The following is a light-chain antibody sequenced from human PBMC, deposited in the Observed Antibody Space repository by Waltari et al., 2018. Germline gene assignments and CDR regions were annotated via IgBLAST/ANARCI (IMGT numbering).Light chain of an antibody. Sequence: QSVLTQPPSVSGAPGQRISISCTGNSSNIGAGNDVHWYQQLPGAAPKLLIYGTTNRPSGVPDRFSGSKSGSSASLAITGLRPEDEADYYCQSSDSSLRAVFGGGTKVTVL. CDR3: QSSDSSLRAV. CDR1: SSNIGAGND. CDR2: GTT. V-gene: IGLV1-40*01. J-gene: IGLJ2*01.